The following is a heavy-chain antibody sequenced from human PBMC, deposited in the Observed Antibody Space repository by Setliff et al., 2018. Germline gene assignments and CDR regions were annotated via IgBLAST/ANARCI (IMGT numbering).Heavy chain of an antibody. CDR3: AKSYGSGSYRPLFDY. V-gene: IGHV3-30*18. D-gene: IGHD3-10*01. CDR2: ISYDGSNK. CDR1: GFTFSSYA. Sequence: GGSLRLSCAASGFTFSSYAMHWVRQAPGKGLEWVTVISYDGSNKYYADSVKGRFTISRDNSKNTLYVQMNSLRAEDTAVYYCAKSYGSGSYRPLFDYWGQGTLVTVSS. J-gene: IGHJ4*02.